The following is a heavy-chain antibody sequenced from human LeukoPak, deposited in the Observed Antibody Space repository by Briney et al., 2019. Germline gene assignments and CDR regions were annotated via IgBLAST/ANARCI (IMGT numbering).Heavy chain of an antibody. V-gene: IGHV3-23*01. Sequence: GGSLRLSCGASGFTFSNYAISWVRHALGRGREWVSGITNGGGNTQYADSAKVRFTISRDNAQNTLYMQMDSLRTEDTATYYCAKGATSAYFSPLDSWGQGTLVTVSS. CDR3: AKGATSAYFSPLDS. CDR1: GFTFSNYA. J-gene: IGHJ4*02. CDR2: ITNGGGNT. D-gene: IGHD3-22*01.